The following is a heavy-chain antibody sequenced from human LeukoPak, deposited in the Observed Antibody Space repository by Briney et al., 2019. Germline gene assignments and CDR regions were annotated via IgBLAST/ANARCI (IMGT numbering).Heavy chain of an antibody. CDR2: INHSGST. CDR1: GGSFSGYY. J-gene: IGHJ6*03. D-gene: IGHD5-18*01. V-gene: IGHV4-34*01. Sequence: SETLSLTCAVYGGSFSGYYWSWIRQPPGKGLEWIGEINHSGSTNYNPSLKSRVTISVDTSKNQFSLKLSSVTAADTAVYYCARRGYSYGYRSHYYYYMDVWGKGTTVTISS. CDR3: ARRGYSYGYRSHYYYYMDV.